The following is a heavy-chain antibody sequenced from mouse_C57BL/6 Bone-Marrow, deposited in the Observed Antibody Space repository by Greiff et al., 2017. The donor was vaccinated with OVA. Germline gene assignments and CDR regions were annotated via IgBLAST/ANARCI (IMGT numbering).Heavy chain of an antibody. Sequence: EVKLMESEGGLVQPGSSMKLSCTASGFTFSDYYMAWVRQVPEKGLEWVANINYDGSSTYYLDSLKSRFIISRDNAKNILYLQMSSLKSEDTATYYCARNYGSFYAMDYWGQGTSVTVSS. CDR1: GFTFSDYY. D-gene: IGHD1-1*01. J-gene: IGHJ4*01. CDR2: INYDGSST. CDR3: ARNYGSFYAMDY. V-gene: IGHV5-16*01.